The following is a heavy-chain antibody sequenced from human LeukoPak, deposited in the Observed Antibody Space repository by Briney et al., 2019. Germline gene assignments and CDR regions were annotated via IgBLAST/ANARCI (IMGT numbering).Heavy chain of an antibody. Sequence: GGSLRLSCAASGFTFSDYYMSWIRQAPGKGLECVSYISSSGSTTYYADSVKGRFTISRDNAKNSLYLQMNSLRAEDTAVYYCARTLENYYYGMDVWGQGTTVTVSS. V-gene: IGHV3-11*01. D-gene: IGHD3-3*01. CDR3: ARTLENYYYGMDV. CDR1: GFTFSDYY. CDR2: ISSSGSTT. J-gene: IGHJ6*02.